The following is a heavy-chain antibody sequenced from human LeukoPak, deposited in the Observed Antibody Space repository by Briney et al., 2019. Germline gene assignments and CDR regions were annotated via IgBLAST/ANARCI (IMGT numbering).Heavy chain of an antibody. Sequence: GGSLRLSCATSELSFGGAWLSWVRQAPGKGLEWIGRIQHGGTTHYAAPLSGRFTISRDDSKATLYLHMNNLKTEDTAIYYCTTVTHFYLGGQGILVTVSS. D-gene: IGHD2/OR15-2a*01. CDR3: TTVTHFYL. CDR2: IQHGGTT. J-gene: IGHJ4*02. V-gene: IGHV3-15*05. CDR1: ELSFGGAW.